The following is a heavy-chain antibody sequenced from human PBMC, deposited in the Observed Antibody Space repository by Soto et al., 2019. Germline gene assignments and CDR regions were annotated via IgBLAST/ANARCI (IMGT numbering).Heavy chain of an antibody. D-gene: IGHD3-22*01. CDR1: GYSFTSYW. Sequence: GESLKISCKGSGYSFTSYWISWVRQMPGKGLEWMGRIDPSDSCTDYSPSFQGHVTISADKSISTAYLQWSSLKASDTAMYYCARHPYYYDSSGYYDYWGQGTLVTVSS. CDR2: IDPSDSCT. V-gene: IGHV5-10-1*01. J-gene: IGHJ4*02. CDR3: ARHPYYYDSSGYYDY.